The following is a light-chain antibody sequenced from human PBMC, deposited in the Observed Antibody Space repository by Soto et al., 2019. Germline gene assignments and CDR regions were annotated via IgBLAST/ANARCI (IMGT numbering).Light chain of an antibody. Sequence: DIQMTQSPSSLSASVGDRVTITCRASQNIRSYLNWYQQKPGKAPQLLIYATSSLQTGVPSRFSAIRSGTDFSLVISDLQPEDSATYYCQQGYSSRWTSGRGTKVEI. CDR1: QNIRSY. J-gene: IGKJ1*01. CDR2: ATS. V-gene: IGKV1-39*01. CDR3: QQGYSSRWT.